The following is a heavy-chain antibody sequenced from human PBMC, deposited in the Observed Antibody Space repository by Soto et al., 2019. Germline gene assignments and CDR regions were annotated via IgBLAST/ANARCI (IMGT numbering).Heavy chain of an antibody. CDR2: ISYDGILK. CDR1: GFTFSDFG. CDR3: AKDFKVSGGHYGSLNYYYGMDV. V-gene: IGHV3-30*18. D-gene: IGHD3-10*01. J-gene: IGHJ6*02. Sequence: PGGSLRLSCAASGFTFSDFGMHWVRQAPGKGLEWAAIISYDGILKYYADSVKGRFTISRDTSKGAVYLQMNSLTPEDTAVYYCAKDFKVSGGHYGSLNYYYGMDVWGQGTTVTVSS.